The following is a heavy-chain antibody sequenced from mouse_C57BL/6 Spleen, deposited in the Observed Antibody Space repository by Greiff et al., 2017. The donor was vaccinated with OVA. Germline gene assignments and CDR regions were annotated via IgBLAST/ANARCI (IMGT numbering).Heavy chain of an antibody. V-gene: IGHV5-4*01. CDR3: ARDKSNYAMDY. D-gene: IGHD5-1*01. Sequence: EVNVVESGGGLVKPGGSLKLSCAASGFTFSSYAMSWVRQTPEKRLEWVATISDGGSYTYYPDNVKGRFTISRDNAKNNLYLQMSHLKSEDTAKYYCARDKSNYAMDYWGQGTSVTVSS. CDR1: GFTFSSYA. J-gene: IGHJ4*01. CDR2: ISDGGSYT.